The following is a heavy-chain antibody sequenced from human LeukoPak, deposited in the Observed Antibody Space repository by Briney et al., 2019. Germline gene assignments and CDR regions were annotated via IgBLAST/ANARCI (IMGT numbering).Heavy chain of an antibody. CDR2: MNPNSGNT. CDR3: ARGLMVYAGIRFDP. D-gene: IGHD2-8*01. V-gene: IGHV1-8*01. Sequence: ASVKVSCKASGYTFTSYDINRVRQATGQGLEWMGWMNPNSGNTGYAQKFQGRVTMTRNTSISTAYMELSSLRSEDTAVYYCARGLMVYAGIRFDPWGQGTLVTVSS. J-gene: IGHJ5*02. CDR1: GYTFTSYD.